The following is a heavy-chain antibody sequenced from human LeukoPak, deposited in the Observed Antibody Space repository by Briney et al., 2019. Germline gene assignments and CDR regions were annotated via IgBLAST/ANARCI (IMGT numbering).Heavy chain of an antibody. CDR2: INHSGST. V-gene: IGHV4-34*01. CDR1: GGSFSGYY. Sequence: SETLSLTCTVSGGSFSGYYWSWIRQPPGKGLEWIGEINHSGSTNYNPSLKSRVTISVDTSKNQFSLKLSSVTAADTAVYYCARHGGRWYSSGWLGDYWGQGTLVTVSS. D-gene: IGHD6-19*01. J-gene: IGHJ4*02. CDR3: ARHGGRWYSSGWLGDY.